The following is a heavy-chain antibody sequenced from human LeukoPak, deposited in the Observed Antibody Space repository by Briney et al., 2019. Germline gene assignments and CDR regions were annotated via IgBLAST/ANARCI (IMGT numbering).Heavy chain of an antibody. CDR3: ARGPPWYFDL. CDR1: GFTVSSNF. Sequence: GGSLRLSCAASGFTVSSNFMSWVRQAPGKGLEWVSVIYSGVTTYYADSVKGRFTISRDNSKNTLYLQMDSLRAEDTAVYYCARGPPWYFDLWGRGTLVTVSS. D-gene: IGHD6-25*01. CDR2: IYSGVTT. J-gene: IGHJ2*01. V-gene: IGHV3-66*01.